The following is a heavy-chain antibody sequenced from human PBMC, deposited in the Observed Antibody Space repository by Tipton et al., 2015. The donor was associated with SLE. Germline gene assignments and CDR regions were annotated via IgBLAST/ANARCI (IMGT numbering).Heavy chain of an antibody. CDR1: GFTFTSYW. CDR2: INSDGRSS. V-gene: IGHV3-74*01. J-gene: IGHJ5*02. Sequence: SLRLSCVASGFTFTSYWMHWVRQAPGKGLVWVSGINSDGRSSNYADSVKGRFTISRNNAKNTLYLQMNSLRAEDTAVYYCARNQLFGGRWPWGHGTLVTVSS. CDR3: ARNQLFGGRWP. D-gene: IGHD1-26*01.